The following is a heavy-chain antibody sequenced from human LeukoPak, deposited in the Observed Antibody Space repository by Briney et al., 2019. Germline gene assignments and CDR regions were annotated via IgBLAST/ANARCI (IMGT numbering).Heavy chain of an antibody. D-gene: IGHD3-9*01. J-gene: IGHJ3*02. V-gene: IGHV1-2*02. Sequence: ASVKVSCKASGYTFTGYYMHWVRQAPGQGLEWMGWINPNSGCTNYAKKFQGRVTMTRDTSISTAYMELSRLRSDDTAVYYCATDREGYYDILTGYYGVGAFDIWGQGTMVTVSS. CDR2: INPNSGCT. CDR1: GYTFTGYY. CDR3: ATDREGYYDILTGYYGVGAFDI.